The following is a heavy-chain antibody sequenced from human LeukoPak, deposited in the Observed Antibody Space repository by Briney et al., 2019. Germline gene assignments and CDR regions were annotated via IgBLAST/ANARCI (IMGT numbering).Heavy chain of an antibody. CDR3: AKDKEAVAGYWYFDL. D-gene: IGHD6-19*01. V-gene: IGHV3-33*06. Sequence: PGGSLRLSCAASGFTFSSYGMHWVRQAPGKGLEWVAVIWYDGSNKYYADSVKGRFTISRDNSKNTLYLQMNSLRAEDTAVYYSAKDKEAVAGYWYFDLWGRGTLVTVSS. CDR1: GFTFSSYG. J-gene: IGHJ2*01. CDR2: IWYDGSNK.